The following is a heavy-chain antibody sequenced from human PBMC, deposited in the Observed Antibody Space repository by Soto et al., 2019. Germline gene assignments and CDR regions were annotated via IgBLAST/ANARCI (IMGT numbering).Heavy chain of an antibody. CDR2: ISSNSGSV. Sequence: EVQLVESGGGLVQPGRSLRLSCAASGFTFDDYAMHWVRQAPGKGLEWGSGISSNSGSVGYADSVKGRFTISRDNAKRSLYLQMSSLKPEDTALYYCAKDALTAVGFHFDFWGQGALVTVSS. CDR3: AKDALTAVGFHFDF. J-gene: IGHJ4*02. CDR1: GFTFDDYA. D-gene: IGHD4-17*01. V-gene: IGHV3-9*01.